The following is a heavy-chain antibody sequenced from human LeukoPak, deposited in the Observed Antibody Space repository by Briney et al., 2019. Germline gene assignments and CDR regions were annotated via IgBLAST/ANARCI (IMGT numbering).Heavy chain of an antibody. D-gene: IGHD3-10*01. CDR3: ARDTAYGSGTDY. CDR1: GYTFTGYY. CDR2: INPNSGGT. J-gene: IGHJ4*02. V-gene: IGHV1-2*02. Sequence: ASVKVSCKASGYTFTGYYMHWVRQAPGQGLEWMGWINPNSGGTNYAQKFQGRVTMTRDTSTSTAYMELSRLRSDDTAVYYCARDTAYGSGTDYWGQGTLVTVSS.